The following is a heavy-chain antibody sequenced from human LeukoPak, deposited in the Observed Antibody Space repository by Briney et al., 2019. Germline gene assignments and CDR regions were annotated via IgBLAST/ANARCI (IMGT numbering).Heavy chain of an antibody. D-gene: IGHD1-7*01. J-gene: IGHJ4*02. CDR1: GYTFTDSY. V-gene: IGHV1-2*02. Sequence: GASVKVSCKASGYTFTDSYMDWVRQAPGQGLEWMGWINPNSGDTNYAQKFQGRVTMTRDTSISTAYMELSRLTSDDTAEYYCTRDINWNYGYWGQGTLVTVSS. CDR2: INPNSGDT. CDR3: TRDINWNYGY.